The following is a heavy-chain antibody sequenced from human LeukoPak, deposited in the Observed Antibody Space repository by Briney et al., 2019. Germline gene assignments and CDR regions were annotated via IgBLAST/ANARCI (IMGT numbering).Heavy chain of an antibody. CDR2: ISYDGSNK. Sequence: GGSLRLSCAASGFTFSSYGMHWVRQAPGKGLEWVAVISYDGSNKYYADSVKGRFTISRDNSKNTLYLQMNRLRAEDTAVYYCAKDKDSQWLGWFDPWGQGTLVTVSS. D-gene: IGHD6-19*01. V-gene: IGHV3-30*18. CDR3: AKDKDSQWLGWFDP. CDR1: GFTFSSYG. J-gene: IGHJ5*02.